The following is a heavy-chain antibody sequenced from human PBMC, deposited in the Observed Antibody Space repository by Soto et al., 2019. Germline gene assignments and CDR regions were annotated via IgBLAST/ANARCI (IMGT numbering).Heavy chain of an antibody. V-gene: IGHV4-31*03. D-gene: IGHD6-6*01. J-gene: IGHJ6*02. CDR2: IYYSGST. CDR1: GGSISSGGYY. Sequence: QVQLQESGPGLVKPSQTLSLTCTVSGGSISSGGYYWSWIRQHPEKGLEWIGYIYYSGSTYYNPSLKSRVTISVDTSKNQFSLKLSSVTAADTAVYYCARDGSGAARGSYGMDVWGQGTTVTVSS. CDR3: ARDGSGAARGSYGMDV.